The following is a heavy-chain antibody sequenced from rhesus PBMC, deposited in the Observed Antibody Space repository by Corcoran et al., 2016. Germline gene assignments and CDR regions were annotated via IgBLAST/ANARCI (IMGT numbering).Heavy chain of an antibody. D-gene: IGHD6-31*01. CDR1: GYTFTSYY. CDR2: IYPYNGNK. Sequence: QVQLVQSGSEIKQPGASVTLSCKTSGYTFTSYYIHWVRQAPGQGLEWKGLIYPYNGNKGYAQNFQGRVTITTDTSTNTGYMELSSLRSEDTAVYYCTRGRDSSGWYSLDVWGRGVLVTVSS. CDR3: TRGRDSSGWYSLDV. V-gene: IGHV1-180*01. J-gene: IGHJ5-2*02.